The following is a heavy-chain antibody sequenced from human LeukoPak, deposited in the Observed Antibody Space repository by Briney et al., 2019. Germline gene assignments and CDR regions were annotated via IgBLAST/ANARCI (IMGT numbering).Heavy chain of an antibody. J-gene: IGHJ6*03. CDR3: ARAPTLVVPAATKFDYYYYYMDV. CDR1: GYAFTDYH. CDR2: INIESGGT. Sequence: ASAKVSCKASGYAFTDYHVCWVRQAPGQGLEWMGWINIESGGTNYAQKFQGRVTMTRDTSISTAYMELSRLRSDDTAVYYCARAPTLVVPAATKFDYYYYYMDVWGKGTTVTVSS. D-gene: IGHD2-2*01. V-gene: IGHV1-2*02.